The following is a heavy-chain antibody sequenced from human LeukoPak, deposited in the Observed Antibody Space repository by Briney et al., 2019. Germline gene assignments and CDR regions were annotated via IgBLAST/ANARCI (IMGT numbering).Heavy chain of an antibody. V-gene: IGHV4-4*08. CDR1: GGSISAYY. J-gene: IGHJ6*02. D-gene: IGHD2-21*02. CDR2: IYTSGNT. CDR3: AAPFCGGDCYSSYYYYAMDV. Sequence: SETLSLTCTVSGGSISAYYWSWIRRPPGKXLEWIGFIYTSGNTNYNPSLKSRVTISVDPSKNQFSLKLSSVTAADTAVYYCAAPFCGGDCYSSYYYYAMDVWGPGTTVTVSS.